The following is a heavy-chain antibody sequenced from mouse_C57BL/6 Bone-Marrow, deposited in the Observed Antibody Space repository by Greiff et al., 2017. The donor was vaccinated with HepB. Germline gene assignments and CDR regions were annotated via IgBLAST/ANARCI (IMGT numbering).Heavy chain of an antibody. Sequence: EVLLVESGGGLVQPGESLKLSCESTEYEFPSHDMSWVRKTPEQGLELVAAINSDGGSTYYPDTMERRFIMTRDNTKKTLCLQRSSLRSEDTALYYGARPRQLRVRKDYWGQGTSVTVSS. CDR3: ARPRQLRVRKDY. J-gene: IGHJ4*01. D-gene: IGHD3-2*02. V-gene: IGHV5-2*01. CDR1: EYEFPSHD. CDR2: INSDGGST.